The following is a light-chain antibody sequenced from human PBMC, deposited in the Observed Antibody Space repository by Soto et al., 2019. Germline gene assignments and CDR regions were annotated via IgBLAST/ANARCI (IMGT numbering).Light chain of an antibody. J-gene: IGKJ1*01. CDR2: AAS. Sequence: DIQMTHSPSSLSASVVYRVTITCRAGQSISTYLNWFQQKPGKAPQYLIQAASILQSGVPSRFSGSGSGTEFILSINNLQPEDFASYFCLQVYSFPRTFGLGTKVDIK. CDR1: QSISTY. CDR3: LQVYSFPRT. V-gene: IGKV1-39*01.